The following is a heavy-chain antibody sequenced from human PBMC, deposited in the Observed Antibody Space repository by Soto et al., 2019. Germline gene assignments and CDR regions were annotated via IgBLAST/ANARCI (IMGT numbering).Heavy chain of an antibody. CDR3: ARGRIIAVAGTRYYYYGMDV. J-gene: IGHJ6*02. CDR1: GGSFSGYY. Sequence: SETLSLTCAVYGGSFSGYYWSWIRQPPGKGLEWIGEINHSGSTNYNPSLKSRVTISVDTSKNQFSLKLSSVTAADTAVHYCARGRIIAVAGTRYYYYGMDVWGQGTTVTVSS. CDR2: INHSGST. D-gene: IGHD6-19*01. V-gene: IGHV4-34*01.